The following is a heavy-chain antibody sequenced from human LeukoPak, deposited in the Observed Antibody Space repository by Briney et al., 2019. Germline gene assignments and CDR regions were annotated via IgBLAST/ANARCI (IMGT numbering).Heavy chain of an antibody. Sequence: GGSLRLSCAASGFTFSIAWMTWVRQAPGKGLEWVGRIKSAKDDATTDYAAAVKGRFSISRDDSTNTLYLQMNNLRSEDTAVYYCTTLLLPAGAPWGQGTLVTVS. CDR3: TTLLLPAGAP. J-gene: IGHJ5*02. CDR1: GFTFSIAW. V-gene: IGHV3-15*01. CDR2: IKSAKDDATT. D-gene: IGHD2-2*01.